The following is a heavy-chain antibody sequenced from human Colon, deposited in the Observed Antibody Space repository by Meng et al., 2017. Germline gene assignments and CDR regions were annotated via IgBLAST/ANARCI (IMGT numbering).Heavy chain of an antibody. J-gene: IGHJ4*02. CDR1: GDFSSSSSYY. V-gene: IGHV4-39*01. Sequence: QLQLQESGPGLVKPSETLSPTCIVSGDFSSSSSYYWGWIRQTPGKELDWIASVYYDGSTYYNPSLTSLKSRLTISIDTSKNQFSLRLSSVTAADTAVYFCARFAGNYVWGNSRYIFWGRGTLVTVSS. CDR2: VYYDGST. D-gene: IGHD3-16*02. CDR3: ARFAGNYVWGNSRYIF.